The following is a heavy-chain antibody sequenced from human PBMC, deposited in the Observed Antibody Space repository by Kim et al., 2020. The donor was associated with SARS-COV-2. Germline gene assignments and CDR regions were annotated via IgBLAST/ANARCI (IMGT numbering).Heavy chain of an antibody. J-gene: IGHJ6*02. CDR1: GGPITNYY. Sequence: SETLSLTCSVFGGPITNYYWTWIRQPPGKGLEWIGYMFYSGSTKYNPSLKSRVALSVDTSKNQFSLRLSSVTAADTAMYYCASSRDDYNYGMDGWGQGTTVTVSS. CDR3: ASSRDDYNYGMDG. CDR2: MFYSGST. V-gene: IGHV4-59*13.